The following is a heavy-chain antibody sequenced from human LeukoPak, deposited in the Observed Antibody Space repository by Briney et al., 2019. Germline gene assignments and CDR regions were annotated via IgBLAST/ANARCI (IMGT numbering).Heavy chain of an antibody. CDR1: GYSISSGYY. V-gene: IGHV4-38-2*01. D-gene: IGHD1-1*01. J-gene: IGHJ5*02. Sequence: SETLSLTCAVSGYSISSGYYWGWIRQPPGKGLEWIGSIYHSGSTYYNPSLKSRVTISVDTSKNQFSLKLSSVTAADTAVYYCARAPTRLGFWFDPWGQGTLVTVSS. CDR3: ARAPTRLGFWFDP. CDR2: IYHSGST.